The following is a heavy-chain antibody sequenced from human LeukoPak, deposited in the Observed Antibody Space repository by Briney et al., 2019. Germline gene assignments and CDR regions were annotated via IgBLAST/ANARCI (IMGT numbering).Heavy chain of an antibody. CDR1: GYTFTSYG. D-gene: IGHD6-13*01. CDR2: ISAYNGNT. J-gene: IGHJ4*02. V-gene: IGHV1-18*01. Sequence: WASVKVSCKASGYTFTSYGISWVRQAPGQGLEWMGWISAYNGNTNYAQKLQGRVTITRNTSISTAYMELSSLRSEDTAVYYCARVVSRIAAAVFGYWGQGTLVTVSS. CDR3: ARVVSRIAAAVFGY.